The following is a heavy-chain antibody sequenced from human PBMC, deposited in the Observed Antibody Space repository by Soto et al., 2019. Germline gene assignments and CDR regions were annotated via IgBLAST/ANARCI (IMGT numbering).Heavy chain of an antibody. V-gene: IGHV1-69*01. J-gene: IGHJ4*02. CDR3: EREVGYGDFSAALLD. CDR1: GGTFSSHS. Sequence: VQLMQSGAEVKQPGSSVKVSCKASGGTFSSHSINWVRQAPGQGLEWMGGIITLFGTANYAQNFQGRVTITADQSTSTAYMELNSLRYDDTAVYYCEREVGYGDFSAALLDWGQGTLVTVSS. CDR2: IITLFGTA. D-gene: IGHD4-17*01.